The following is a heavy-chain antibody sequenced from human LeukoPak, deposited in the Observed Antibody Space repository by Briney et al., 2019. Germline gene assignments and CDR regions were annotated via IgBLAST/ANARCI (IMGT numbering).Heavy chain of an antibody. D-gene: IGHD1-7*01. Sequence: ASVKVSCKASGYTFTSYGISWVRQAPGQGLEWMGWISAYNGNTNYAQKLQGRVTMTTDTSTSTAYMELRSLRSDDAAVYYCARFSITGTTTDYWGQGTLVTVSS. V-gene: IGHV1-18*01. CDR1: GYTFTSYG. CDR2: ISAYNGNT. CDR3: ARFSITGTTTDY. J-gene: IGHJ4*02.